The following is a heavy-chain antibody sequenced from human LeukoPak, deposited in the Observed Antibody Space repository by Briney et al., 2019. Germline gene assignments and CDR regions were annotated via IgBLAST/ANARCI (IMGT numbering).Heavy chain of an antibody. V-gene: IGHV3-23*01. CDR1: GFTFSSYA. CDR2: ISGSGGST. Sequence: QPGGSLTLPCAASGFTFSSYAMSGLRQAPGRGREGGSAISGSGGSTYCADSVKGRFTISRDNSKNTLYLQMNSLRAEDTAVYYCAKRPSYYYMDVWGKGTTVTVSS. J-gene: IGHJ6*03. CDR3: AKRPSYYYMDV.